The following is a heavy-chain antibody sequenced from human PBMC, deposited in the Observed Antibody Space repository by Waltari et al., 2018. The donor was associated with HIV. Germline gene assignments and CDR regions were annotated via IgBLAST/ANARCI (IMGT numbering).Heavy chain of an antibody. V-gene: IGHV7-4-1*02. Sequence: QVQLVQSGSGLTKPGASVKVSCKASGYTFNTYAMHWVRQAPGQGLEWMGWINTNTGNPAYAQGFTGRFVFSLDTSVSTAYLQISSLKAEDTAVYYCARGFWSGSRGGFDYWGQGTLVTVSS. CDR2: INTNTGNP. D-gene: IGHD3-3*01. J-gene: IGHJ4*02. CDR1: GYTFNTYA. CDR3: ARGFWSGSRGGFDY.